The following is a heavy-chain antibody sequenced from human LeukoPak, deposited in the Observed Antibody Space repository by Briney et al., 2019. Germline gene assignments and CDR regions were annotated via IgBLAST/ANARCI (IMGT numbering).Heavy chain of an antibody. CDR1: GFTFSDYY. V-gene: IGHV3-11*04. J-gene: IGHJ5*02. D-gene: IGHD3-22*01. CDR3: ARKSNYETGGYHNWFDL. Sequence: KTGGSLRLSCAASGFTFSDYYMSWIRQAPGKGLEWVSYISSSSTAIYYADSVKGRFTISRDNAKNSLYLQMNSLRDEDTAVYYCARKSNYETGGYHNWFDLWGQGTLVTVSS. CDR2: ISSSSTAI.